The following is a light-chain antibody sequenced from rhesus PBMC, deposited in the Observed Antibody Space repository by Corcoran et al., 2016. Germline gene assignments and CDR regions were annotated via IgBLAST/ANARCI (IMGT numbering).Light chain of an antibody. CDR2: GAS. CDR3: QQYSNWPLT. CDR1: QSVSSY. Sequence: EIVMTQSPATLSLSPGERATLSCRASQSVSSYVAWYQQKPEQAPRLLIYGASSRAPGTPDRFSGSGSGTAFTLTISSLGPEDFAVYYCQQYSNWPLTFGGGTKVEIK. J-gene: IGKJ4*01. V-gene: IGKV3S9*01.